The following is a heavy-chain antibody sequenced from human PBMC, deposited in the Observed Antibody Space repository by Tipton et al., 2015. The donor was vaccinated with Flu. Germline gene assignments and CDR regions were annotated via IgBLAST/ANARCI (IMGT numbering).Heavy chain of an antibody. J-gene: IGHJ4*02. D-gene: IGHD3-22*01. CDR2: IIPILGTA. CDR3: ARPHTPGGDNSGNYLFY. Sequence: QLVQSGAEVKKPGSSVKVSCKASGGTFSNYPISWVRQAPGQGLEWMGGIIPILGTANYAQKFQGRVTITADESTSTAYMDLSSLRSEDTAVYYCARPHTPGGDNSGNYLFYWGQGTLVTVSS. CDR1: GGTFSNYP. V-gene: IGHV1-69*01.